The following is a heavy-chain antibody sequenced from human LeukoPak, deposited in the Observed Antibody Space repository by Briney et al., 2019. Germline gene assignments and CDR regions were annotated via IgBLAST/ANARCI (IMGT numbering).Heavy chain of an antibody. Sequence: SETLSLTCTVSGGSISSGSYYWSWIRQPAGKGLEWIGRIYTSGSTNYNPSLKSRVTISVDTSKNQFSLKLSSVTAADTAVYYCARGGYGNWFDPWGQGTLVTVSS. CDR2: IYTSGST. CDR3: ARGGYGNWFDP. CDR1: GGSISSGSYY. J-gene: IGHJ5*02. D-gene: IGHD5-18*01. V-gene: IGHV4-61*02.